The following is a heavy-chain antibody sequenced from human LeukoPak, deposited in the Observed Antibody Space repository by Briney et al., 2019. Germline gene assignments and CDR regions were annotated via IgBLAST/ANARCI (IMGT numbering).Heavy chain of an antibody. CDR1: GYTFTSYY. V-gene: IGHV1-46*01. J-gene: IGHJ6*03. Sequence: GASVKVSCKASGYTFTSYYMHWVRQAPGQGLEWMGIINPSGGSTSYAQKFQGRVTITADESTSTAYMELSSLRSEDTAVYYCAVSAAGSRVDYYYYYYMDVWGKGTTVTVSS. CDR2: INPSGGST. D-gene: IGHD6-13*01. CDR3: AVSAAGSRVDYYYYYYMDV.